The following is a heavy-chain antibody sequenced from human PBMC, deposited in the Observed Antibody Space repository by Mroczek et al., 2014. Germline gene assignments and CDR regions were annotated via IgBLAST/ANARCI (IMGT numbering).Heavy chain of an antibody. D-gene: IGHD5-18*01. CDR3: ARASAMVTVYWFDP. Sequence: VQLLETGAEVKKPGASVKVSCKASGYTFTSYGISWVRQAPGQGLEWMGWISAYNGNTNYAQKLQGRVTMTTDTSTSTAYMELRSLRSDDTAVYYCARASAMVTVYWFDPWGQGTLVTVSS. CDR1: GYTFTSYG. CDR2: ISAYNGNT. V-gene: IGHV1-18*01. J-gene: IGHJ5*02.